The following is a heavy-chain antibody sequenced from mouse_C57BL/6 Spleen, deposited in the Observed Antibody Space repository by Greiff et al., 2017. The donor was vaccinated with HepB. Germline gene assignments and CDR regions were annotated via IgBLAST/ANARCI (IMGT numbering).Heavy chain of an antibody. J-gene: IGHJ3*01. Sequence: VQLQQSGAELVRPGASVKLSCTASGFNIKDDYMHWVKQRPEQGLEWIGWIDPENGDTEYASKFQGKATITADTSSNTPYLQLSSLTSEDTAVYYCTTYGGFAYWGQGTLVTVSA. CDR2: IDPENGDT. CDR1: GFNIKDDY. CDR3: TTYGGFAY. V-gene: IGHV14-4*01. D-gene: IGHD1-1*01.